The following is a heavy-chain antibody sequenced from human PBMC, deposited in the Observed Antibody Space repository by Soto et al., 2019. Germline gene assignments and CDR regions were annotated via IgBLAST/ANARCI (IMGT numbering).Heavy chain of an antibody. J-gene: IGHJ4*02. CDR2: IKSKTDGGTT. CDR3: TTFPVLLWFGELPGY. D-gene: IGHD3-10*01. V-gene: IGHV3-15*01. Sequence: PGGSLRLSCAASGLTFSNAWMSWVRQAPGKGLEWVGRIKSKTDGGTTDYAAPVKGRFTISRDDSKNTLYLQMNSLKTEDTAVYYCTTFPVLLWFGELPGYWGQGTLVTVSS. CDR1: GLTFSNAW.